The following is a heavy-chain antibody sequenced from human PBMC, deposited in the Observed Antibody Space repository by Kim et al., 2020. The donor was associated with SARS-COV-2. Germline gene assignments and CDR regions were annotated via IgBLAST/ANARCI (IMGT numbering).Heavy chain of an antibody. CDR1: GGSISRSSYY. CDR2: IDYSGST. D-gene: IGHD6-6*01. CDR3: ARHSTEEVARPGWLETFHF. J-gene: IGHJ3*01. Sequence: SETLSLTCSVSGGSISRSSYYWGWIRQPPGKGLEWIGSIDYSGSTYYNPSLKSRVTISVDTSKNQFSLKLSSVTAADTAVYYCARHSTEEVARPGWLETFHFWGHGAMVTVSS. V-gene: IGHV4-39*01.